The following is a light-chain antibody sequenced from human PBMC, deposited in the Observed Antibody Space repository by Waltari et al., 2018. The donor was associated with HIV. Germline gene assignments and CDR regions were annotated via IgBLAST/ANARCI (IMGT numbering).Light chain of an antibody. CDR3: QSSDNTLSGSV. CDR1: NSTIGTHE. CDR2: NTN. J-gene: IGLJ2*01. V-gene: IGLV1-40*01. Sequence: QSVLTQPPSVSGAPGQRVTLSCTGDNSTIGTHEVHWSQQFPGTAPQLLIYNTNNRPSGVPDRFSGSKSGTSASLAITGLQAEDEADYYCQSSDNTLSGSVFGGGTKLTVL.